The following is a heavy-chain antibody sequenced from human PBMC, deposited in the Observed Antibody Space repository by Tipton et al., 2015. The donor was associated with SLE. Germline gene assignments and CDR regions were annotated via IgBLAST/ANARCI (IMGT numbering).Heavy chain of an antibody. D-gene: IGHD3-16*01. Sequence: GSLRLSCAASGFTFSNYWMSWVRQAPGKGLEWVANIKQDGSEKYYVDSVKGRFTISRDNAKNSLYLQMNSLRAEDTALYYCGRKHVRGRYYGMDVWGQGTTVTVSS. V-gene: IGHV3-7*01. J-gene: IGHJ6*02. CDR3: GRKHVRGRYYGMDV. CDR1: GFTFSNYW. CDR2: IKQDGSEK.